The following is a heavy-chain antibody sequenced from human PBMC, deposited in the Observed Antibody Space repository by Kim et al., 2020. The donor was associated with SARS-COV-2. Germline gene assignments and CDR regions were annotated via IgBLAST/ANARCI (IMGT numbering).Heavy chain of an antibody. J-gene: IGHJ4*02. D-gene: IGHD6-19*01. V-gene: IGHV3-74*01. CDR2: INGDGSST. CDR1: GFTFSTHW. CDR3: GRGGTSGFY. Sequence: GGSLRLSCAASGFTFSTHWMYWVRQAPGKGLVWVSRINGDGSSTNYADSVRGRFTISRDNAKNTLDLQMNSLRAEDTAVYYCGRGGTSGFYWGQRTLVTVSS.